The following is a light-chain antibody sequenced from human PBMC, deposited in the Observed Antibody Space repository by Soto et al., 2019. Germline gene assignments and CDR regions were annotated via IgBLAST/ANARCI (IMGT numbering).Light chain of an antibody. V-gene: IGLV2-14*03. CDR3: TSCTTSTTMI. J-gene: IGLJ2*01. CDR1: SSDIGAYNY. CDR2: DVN. Sequence: QSVLTQPASVSGSPGQSITISCTGTSSDIGAYNYVSWYQQHPGKAPKLMIYDVNIRPSVVSNRFSGSKSGNTASLTISGLQAEDEAYYYCTSCTTSTTMIFGGGTKVTVL.